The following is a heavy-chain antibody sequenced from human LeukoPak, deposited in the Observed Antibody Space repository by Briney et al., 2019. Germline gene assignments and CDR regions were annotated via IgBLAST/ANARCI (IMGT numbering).Heavy chain of an antibody. Sequence: PSGTLSLTCAVSGGSISSSNWWSWIRQPPGKGLEWIGYVFHSGSTNYNPSLKSRVTISVDTSRNQFSLRLSSVTAADTAVYYCARDVQRWLDLQYYYHGMDVWGQGTTVTVSS. CDR3: ARDVQRWLDLQYYYHGMDV. V-gene: IGHV4-4*02. CDR2: VFHSGST. CDR1: GGSISSSNW. J-gene: IGHJ6*02. D-gene: IGHD6-19*01.